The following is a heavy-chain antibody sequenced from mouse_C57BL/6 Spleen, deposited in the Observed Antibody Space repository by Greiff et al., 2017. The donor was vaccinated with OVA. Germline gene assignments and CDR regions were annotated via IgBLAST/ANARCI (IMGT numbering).Heavy chain of an antibody. CDR3: ARGSTRYAMDY. Sequence: EVQLQQSGPGLVKPSQSLSLTCSVTGYSITSGYYWNWIRQFPGKKLEWMGYISYDGSNNYNPSLKNRISITRDTSKNQFFLKLNSVTTEDTATYYCARGSTRYAMDYWGQGTSVTVSS. CDR2: ISYDGSN. J-gene: IGHJ4*01. D-gene: IGHD2-1*01. CDR1: GYSITSGYY. V-gene: IGHV3-6*01.